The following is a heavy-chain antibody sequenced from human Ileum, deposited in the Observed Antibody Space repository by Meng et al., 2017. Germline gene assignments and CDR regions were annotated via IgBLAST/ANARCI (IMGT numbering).Heavy chain of an antibody. D-gene: IGHD3-16*01. CDR2: INHSGST. V-gene: IGHV4-34*01. J-gene: IGHJ4*02. CDR3: ARGGGRYGPDFDY. Sequence: QVQRQQWGAGLLKPSETLSLTGAVYGGSFSGYYWSWIRQPPGKGLEWIGEINHSGSTNYNPSLKSRVTISVDTSKNQFSLKLSSVTAADTAVYYCARGGGRYGPDFDYWGQGTLVTVSS. CDR1: GGSFSGYY.